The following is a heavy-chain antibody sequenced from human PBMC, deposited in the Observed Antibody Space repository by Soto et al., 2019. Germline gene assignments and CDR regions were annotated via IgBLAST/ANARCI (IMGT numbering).Heavy chain of an antibody. CDR2: ISYDATNK. D-gene: IGHD5-12*01. CDR1: GFTFSGYG. Sequence: QVQLVESGGGVVQPGRSLRLSCAASGFTFSGYGMHWVRQAPGKGLEWVAVISYDATNKYYADSVKGRFTISRDNSKNTLDLQMNSLRAEDTAVYYCAKGGDGYNPISYYYDMDVWGQGTTVTVSS. J-gene: IGHJ6*02. CDR3: AKGGDGYNPISYYYDMDV. V-gene: IGHV3-30*18.